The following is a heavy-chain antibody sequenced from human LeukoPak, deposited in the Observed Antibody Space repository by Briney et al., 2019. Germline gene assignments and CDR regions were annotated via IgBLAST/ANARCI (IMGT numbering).Heavy chain of an antibody. J-gene: IGHJ4*02. D-gene: IGHD4-11*01. V-gene: IGHV4-4*02. Sequence: PSGTLSLTCAVSGGSISSSNWWSWVRQPPGKGLEWIGYIYYSGSTNYNPSLKSRVTISVDTSKNQFSLKLSSVTAADTAVYYCARTVRSVNDYWGQGTLVTVSS. CDR2: IYYSGST. CDR1: GGSISSSNW. CDR3: ARTVRSVNDY.